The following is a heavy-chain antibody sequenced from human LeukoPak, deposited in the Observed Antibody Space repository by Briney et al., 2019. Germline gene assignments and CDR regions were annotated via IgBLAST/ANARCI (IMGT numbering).Heavy chain of an antibody. V-gene: IGHV4-59*08. D-gene: IGHD6-19*01. J-gene: IGHJ4*02. CDR1: GGSFSTDY. CDR3: ARRSFSGSTLYFDY. Sequence: SETLSLTCAVSGGSFSTDYWNWIRQPPGKGLEWIGYIYYSGSTNYNPSLKSRVTISVDTSKNQFSLKLSPVTAADTAVYYCARRSFSGSTLYFDYWGQGTLVTVSS. CDR2: IYYSGST.